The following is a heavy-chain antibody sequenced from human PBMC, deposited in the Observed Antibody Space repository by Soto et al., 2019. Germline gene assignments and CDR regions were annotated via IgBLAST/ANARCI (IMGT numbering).Heavy chain of an antibody. CDR3: ARDLPVLRYFDWSEINWFDP. V-gene: IGHV3-21*01. CDR1: GFTFSSYS. J-gene: IGHJ5*02. D-gene: IGHD3-9*01. CDR2: ISSSSSYI. Sequence: GGSLRLSCAASGFTFSSYSMNWVRQAPGKGLEWVSSISSSSSYIYYADSVKGRFTISRDNAKNSLYLQMNSLRAEDTAVYYCARDLPVLRYFDWSEINWFDPWGQGTLVTVSS.